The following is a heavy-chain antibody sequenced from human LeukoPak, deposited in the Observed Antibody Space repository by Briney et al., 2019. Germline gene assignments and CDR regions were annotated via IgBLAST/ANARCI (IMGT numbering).Heavy chain of an antibody. Sequence: ASVKVSCKASGYSFITYAMNWVRQAPGQGLEWMGWISAYNGNTNYAQKLQGRVTMTTDTSTSTAYMELRSLRSDDTAVYYCARVSKYYDFWSGYSGFDYWGQGTLVTVSS. CDR3: ARVSKYYDFWSGYSGFDY. V-gene: IGHV1-18*01. CDR2: ISAYNGNT. J-gene: IGHJ4*02. D-gene: IGHD3-3*01. CDR1: GYSFITYA.